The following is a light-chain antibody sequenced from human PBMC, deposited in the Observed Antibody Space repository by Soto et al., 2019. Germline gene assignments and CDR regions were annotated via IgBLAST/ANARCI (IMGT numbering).Light chain of an antibody. CDR3: QQYGNSPIT. J-gene: IGKJ5*01. CDR2: GTS. V-gene: IGKV3-20*01. CDR1: KRIYSAY. Sequence: VWSNSAGTLSLSQGEGATLFCRASKRIYSAYLGWYQQKPGQAPRLLIYGTSSRATGIPDRFSGSGSGTDFTLTISRLEPEDFAVYYCQQYGNSPITFGQGTRLEIK.